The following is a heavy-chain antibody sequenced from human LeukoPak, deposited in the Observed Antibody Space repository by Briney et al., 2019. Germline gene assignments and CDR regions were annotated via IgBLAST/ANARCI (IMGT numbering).Heavy chain of an antibody. CDR1: GFTFSSYW. CDR3: AKSHCSGGSCYWTGLDY. V-gene: IGHV3-74*01. Sequence: GGSLRLSCAASGFTFSSYWMHWVRQAPGKGLVWVSRINSDGSSTSYADSVKGRFTISRDNSKNTLYLQMNSLRAEDTAVYYCAKSHCSGGSCYWTGLDYWGQGTLVTVSS. CDR2: INSDGSST. D-gene: IGHD2-15*01. J-gene: IGHJ4*01.